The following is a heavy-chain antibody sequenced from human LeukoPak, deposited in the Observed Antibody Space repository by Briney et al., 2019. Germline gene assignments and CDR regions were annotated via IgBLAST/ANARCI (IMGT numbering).Heavy chain of an antibody. CDR2: IYSSGST. Sequence: SETLSLTCTVSSDPISDYFWSWIRQPAGKGLEWIGRIYSSGSTNYNPSLQGRVSMSIDTAKSQFSLHLTTVTAADTAVYYCVRGEFYNSGWFGPIFEKWGQGTLVIVSS. CDR3: VRGEFYNSGWFGPIFEK. CDR1: SDPISDYF. J-gene: IGHJ4*02. V-gene: IGHV4-4*07. D-gene: IGHD6-13*01.